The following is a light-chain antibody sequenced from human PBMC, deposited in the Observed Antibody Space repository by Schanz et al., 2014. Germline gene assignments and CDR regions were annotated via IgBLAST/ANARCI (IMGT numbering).Light chain of an antibody. J-gene: IGLJ3*02. CDR2: SNN. Sequence: QSVLTQPPSASGTPGQRVTISCSGSTSNIESNTVDWYQQLPGTAPKLLIYSNNQRPSGVPDRFSGSKSGTSASLAITGLQAEDEADYYCLSYDTSLGGRHWVFGGGTKVTVL. CDR3: LSYDTSLGGRHWV. V-gene: IGLV1-44*01. CDR1: TSNIESNT.